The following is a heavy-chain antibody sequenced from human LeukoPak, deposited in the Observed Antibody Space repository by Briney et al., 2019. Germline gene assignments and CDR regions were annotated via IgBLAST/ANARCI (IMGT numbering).Heavy chain of an antibody. CDR1: GYTFTSYD. CDR2: MSPNSGNT. D-gene: IGHD2-21*01. Sequence: GASVKVSCKASGYTFTSYDINWVRQAPGQGLEWMGWMSPNSGNTGYAQKFQGRVTMTRNTSISTAYMELSSLRSEDTAVYYCARVLRWERGCFDYWGQGTLVTVSS. CDR3: ARVLRWERGCFDY. V-gene: IGHV1-8*01. J-gene: IGHJ4*02.